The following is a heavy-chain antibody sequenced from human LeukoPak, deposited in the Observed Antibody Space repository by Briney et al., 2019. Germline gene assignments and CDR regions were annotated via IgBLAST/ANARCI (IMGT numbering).Heavy chain of an antibody. CDR2: INSDGSST. CDR1: GFTFSRYW. V-gene: IGHV3-74*01. CDR3: ARERVTYYYGAGSPDY. J-gene: IGHJ4*02. Sequence: GGSLRLSCAASGFTFSRYWMHWVRQGPGKGLVWVSRINSDGSSTSYADSVKGRFTISRDNAKNTLYLQMNSLRAEDTAVYYCARERVTYYYGAGSPDYWGQGTLVTVSS. D-gene: IGHD3-10*01.